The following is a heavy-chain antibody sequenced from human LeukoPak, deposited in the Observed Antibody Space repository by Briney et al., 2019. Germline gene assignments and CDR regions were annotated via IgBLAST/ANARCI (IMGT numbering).Heavy chain of an antibody. D-gene: IGHD6-13*01. J-gene: IGHJ4*02. CDR3: ARDNQQLAFYF. CDR1: GGSFSGYY. CDR2: FYYSGST. Sequence: SETLSLTCAVYGGSFSGYYWSWLRQPPGKRLEWIGSFYYSGSTYYNPSLESRVSISVDTSKNQFSLKLTSVTAADAAVYYCARDNQQLAFYFWGQGTLVTVSS. V-gene: IGHV4-34*01.